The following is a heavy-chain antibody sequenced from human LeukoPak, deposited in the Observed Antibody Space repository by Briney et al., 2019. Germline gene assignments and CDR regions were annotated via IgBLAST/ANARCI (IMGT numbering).Heavy chain of an antibody. Sequence: SETLSLTCAVYGGSFSGYYWSWIRQPPGKGLEWIGEINHSGSTNYNPSLKSRVTISVDTSKNQFSLKLSSVTAADTAVYYCAGDAFTYYYDSSGFDYWGQGTLVTASS. CDR1: GGSFSGYY. CDR3: AGDAFTYYYDSSGFDY. V-gene: IGHV4-34*01. J-gene: IGHJ4*02. CDR2: INHSGST. D-gene: IGHD3-22*01.